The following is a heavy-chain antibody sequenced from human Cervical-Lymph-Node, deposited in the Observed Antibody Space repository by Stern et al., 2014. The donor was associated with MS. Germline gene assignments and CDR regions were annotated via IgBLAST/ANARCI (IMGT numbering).Heavy chain of an antibody. CDR1: GYNFTNYW. CDR2: ICPGDSDT. D-gene: IGHD3-10*01. V-gene: IGHV5-51*01. CDR3: ARMWAVQGPRGNLPGYCQH. J-gene: IGHJ1*01. Sequence: VKLVQSGAEVKKPGESLKISCKGSGYNFTNYWIGWVRQMPGKSLAWMGIICPGDSDTRYSPSFQGQFTISADQSINTAYLQWSSLKASDTASYYCARMWAVQGPRGNLPGYCQHWGQGTLVTVSS.